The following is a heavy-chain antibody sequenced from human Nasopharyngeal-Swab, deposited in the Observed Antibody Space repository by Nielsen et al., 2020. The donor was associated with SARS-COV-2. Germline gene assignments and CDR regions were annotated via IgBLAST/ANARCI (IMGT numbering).Heavy chain of an antibody. CDR2: IWYDGSNK. V-gene: IGHV3-33*01. CDR3: ASHYGSGSLPLDY. CDR1: GFTFSSYG. Sequence: GGSLRLSCAASGFTFSSYGMHWVRQALGKGLEWEAVIWYDGSNKYYADSVKGRFTISRDNSKNTLYLQMNSLRAEDTAVYYCASHYGSGSLPLDYWGQGTLVTVSS. D-gene: IGHD3-10*01. J-gene: IGHJ4*02.